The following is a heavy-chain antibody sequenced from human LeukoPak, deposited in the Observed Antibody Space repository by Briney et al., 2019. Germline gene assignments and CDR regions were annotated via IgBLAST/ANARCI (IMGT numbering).Heavy chain of an antibody. D-gene: IGHD3-22*01. J-gene: IGHJ4*02. V-gene: IGHV3-7*03. Sequence: PGGSLRLSCAASGFRFGSEWMSWVRQSPERGLEWVANISPDGSEKYYVDSVRGRFTISRDNGKNTLYLQMNSLRAEDTAVYYCAKESTGSYYYDSSGYPNPYYFDYWGQGTLVTVSS. CDR3: AKESTGSYYYDSSGYPNPYYFDY. CDR1: GFRFGSEW. CDR2: ISPDGSEK.